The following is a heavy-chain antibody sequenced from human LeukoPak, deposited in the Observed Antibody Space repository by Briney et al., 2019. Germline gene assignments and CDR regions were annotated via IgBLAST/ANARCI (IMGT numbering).Heavy chain of an antibody. Sequence: PGGSLRLSCAASGFTFSSYGIHWVRLAPGKGLEWVAVISDDGTRKYYADSMQGRFTISRDNSKNTLYLQMNSLRAEDTAVYYCAREFSGYAFDIWGQGTMVTVSS. V-gene: IGHV3-30*03. CDR2: ISDDGTRK. CDR3: AREFSGYAFDI. D-gene: IGHD6-19*01. CDR1: GFTFSSYG. J-gene: IGHJ3*02.